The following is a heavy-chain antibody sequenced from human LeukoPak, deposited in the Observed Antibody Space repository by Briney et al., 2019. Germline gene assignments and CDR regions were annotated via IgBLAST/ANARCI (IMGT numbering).Heavy chain of an antibody. CDR3: ARLDCSGGSCYGGYFDY. D-gene: IGHD2-15*01. J-gene: IGHJ4*02. CDR1: GYSFTSSW. V-gene: IGHV5-51*01. Sequence: GEPLKISCKGSGYSFTSSWIGWVRQMPGKGLEWMGIIYPGDSDTRYSPSFQGQVTISADKSISTAYLQWSSLKASDTAMYYCARLDCSGGSCYGGYFDYWGQGTLVTVSS. CDR2: IYPGDSDT.